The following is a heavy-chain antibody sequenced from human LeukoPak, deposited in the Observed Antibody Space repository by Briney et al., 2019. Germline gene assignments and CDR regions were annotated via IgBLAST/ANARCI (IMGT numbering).Heavy chain of an antibody. D-gene: IGHD3-10*01. CDR1: GGSISGYY. J-gene: IGHJ6*04. CDR3: ARGSRTMVYYYGMDV. Sequence: SETLSLTCTVSGGSISGYYWSWIRQPPGKGLEWIGYIYYSGSTNYNPSLTSRVTISVDTSKNQFSLKLSSVTAADTAVYYCARGSRTMVYYYGMDVWGKGTTVTVSS. V-gene: IGHV4-59*01. CDR2: IYYSGST.